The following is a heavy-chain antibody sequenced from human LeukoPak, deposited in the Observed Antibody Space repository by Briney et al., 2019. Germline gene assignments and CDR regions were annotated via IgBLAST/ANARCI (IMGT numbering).Heavy chain of an antibody. CDR2: INQDGSEI. Sequence: GGSLRLSCAASGFTFSSYWMSWVRQAPGKGLEWVANINQDGSEIYYVDSVKGRFTISRDNARNSLYLQMNSLRAEDTAVYYCAKAFNSSWHNWGQGTLVTVSS. CDR1: GFTFSSYW. V-gene: IGHV3-7*01. D-gene: IGHD6-13*01. J-gene: IGHJ4*02. CDR3: AKAFNSSWHN.